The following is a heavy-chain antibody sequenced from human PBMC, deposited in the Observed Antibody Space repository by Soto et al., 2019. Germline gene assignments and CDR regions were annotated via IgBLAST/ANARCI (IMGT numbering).Heavy chain of an antibody. CDR3: AREGTCSSTSCPTYFSFGMDV. D-gene: IGHD2-2*01. CDR2: ISAYNGNT. J-gene: IGHJ6*02. CDR1: GYTFASYG. Sequence: QVQLVQSGAEVKKPGASVKVSCKASGYTFASYGISWVRQAPGQGLEWMGWISAYNGNTNYAQKFQGRVTMTTDTFTRTAYMELRSLRSDDTAVYYCAREGTCSSTSCPTYFSFGMDVWGQGTTVTVSS. V-gene: IGHV1-18*01.